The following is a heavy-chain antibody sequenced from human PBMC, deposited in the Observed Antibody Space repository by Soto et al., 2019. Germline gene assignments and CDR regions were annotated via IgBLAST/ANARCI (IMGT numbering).Heavy chain of an antibody. V-gene: IGHV3-73*02. CDR2: VRSKIHNYAT. CDR3: SRHEEGLRIVFYGMDV. D-gene: IGHD2-15*01. CDR1: GFTFSRSD. Sequence: QLVESGGGLVQAGGSLRLSCSASGFTFSRSDLHWVRQAPGKGLEWVGRVRSKIHNYATSFADSVRGRFTISRNDSDNTVSLEMSCLKYEDTALYYCSRHEEGLRIVFYGMDVWGQGNKVTVSS. J-gene: IGHJ6*02.